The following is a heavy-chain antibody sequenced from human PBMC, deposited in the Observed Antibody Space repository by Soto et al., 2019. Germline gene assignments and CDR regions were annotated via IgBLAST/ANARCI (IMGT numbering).Heavy chain of an antibody. CDR1: GYTFTSYG. V-gene: IGHV1-18*01. Sequence: GASVKVSCKASGYTFTSYGISWVRQAPGQGLEWMGWISAYNGNTNYAQKLQGRVTMTTDTSTSTAYMELRSLRSDDTAVYYCARDRRGTIFGVVIMRPGYYYGMDVWGQGTTVTVSS. J-gene: IGHJ6*02. D-gene: IGHD3-3*01. CDR3: ARDRRGTIFGVVIMRPGYYYGMDV. CDR2: ISAYNGNT.